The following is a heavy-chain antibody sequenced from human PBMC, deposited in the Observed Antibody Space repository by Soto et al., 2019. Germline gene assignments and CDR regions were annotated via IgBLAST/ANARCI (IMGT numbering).Heavy chain of an antibody. CDR3: ARDRSGPYYGLDV. Sequence: EVQLVESGGGLVQPGGSLRLSCAASGFTFSSYSMNWVRQAPGKGLEWISYISSSSSTIYYACSVKGRFTISRDNAKYALSLQMTRLRDEDTAVYYCARDRSGPYYGLDVWGQGTTVTVSS. D-gene: IGHD2-15*01. CDR2: ISSSSSTI. V-gene: IGHV3-48*02. J-gene: IGHJ6*02. CDR1: GFTFSSYS.